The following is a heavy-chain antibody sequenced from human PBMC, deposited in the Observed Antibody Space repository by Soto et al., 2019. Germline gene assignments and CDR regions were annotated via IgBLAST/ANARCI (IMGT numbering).Heavy chain of an antibody. CDR2: ISTRSTYT. Sequence: GGSLRLSCAAPGFTFSDYSMSWVRQTPGKVLAWVSYISTRSTYTNYADSVKGGFTISRDNEKNSLFLQLNRLRGEATAGYYCARSGLALHYAASPWFDPWGHGTLVTVSS. CDR1: GFTFSDYS. J-gene: IGHJ5*02. V-gene: IGHV3-11*06. D-gene: IGHD3-22*01. CDR3: ARSGLALHYAASPWFDP.